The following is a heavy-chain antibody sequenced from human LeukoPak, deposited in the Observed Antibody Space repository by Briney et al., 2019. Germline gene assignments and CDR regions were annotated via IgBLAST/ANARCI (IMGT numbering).Heavy chain of an antibody. J-gene: IGHJ4*02. V-gene: IGHV1-2*02. Sequence: ASVKVSCKASEYTFTDYYLHWVRQAPGQGLEWMGWINPDSGGTNYAQKFQGRVTMTRDTSISTDYMEMRSLTSDDTALYFCAYEESGWQFFDYWGQGTLVTFST. CDR1: EYTFTDYY. CDR2: INPDSGGT. CDR3: AYEESGWQFFDY. D-gene: IGHD3-3*01.